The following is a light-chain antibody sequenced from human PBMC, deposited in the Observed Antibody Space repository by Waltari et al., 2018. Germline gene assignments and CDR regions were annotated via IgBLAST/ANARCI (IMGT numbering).Light chain of an antibody. V-gene: IGKV1-17*01. Sequence: DIQMTQSPSSLSASAGDTVTITCRASQGISTYLNWYQQKPVKAPKRLIYAASSLESGVPSRFSGSGSGTDFTLTISSLQPEDFATYYCLQYNSHPFTFGPGTKLDIK. J-gene: IGKJ3*01. CDR1: QGISTY. CDR3: LQYNSHPFT. CDR2: AAS.